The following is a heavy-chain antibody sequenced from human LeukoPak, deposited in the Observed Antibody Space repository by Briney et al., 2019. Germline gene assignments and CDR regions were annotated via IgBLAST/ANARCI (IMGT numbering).Heavy chain of an antibody. CDR1: GFTFSSYG. D-gene: IGHD4-17*01. V-gene: IGHV3-30*18. Sequence: GGSLRLSCAASGFTFSSYGMHWVRQAPGRGLEWVAVISYDGSNKYYADSVKGRFTISRDNSKNTLYLQMNSLRAEDTAVYYCAKEAYGDERRDWYFDLWGRGTLVTVSS. CDR3: AKEAYGDERRDWYFDL. J-gene: IGHJ2*01. CDR2: ISYDGSNK.